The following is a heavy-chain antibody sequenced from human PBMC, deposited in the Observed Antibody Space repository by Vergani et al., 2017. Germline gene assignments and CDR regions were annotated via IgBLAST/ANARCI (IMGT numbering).Heavy chain of an antibody. CDR2: IYPGDSDT. CDR1: GYSFTSYW. J-gene: IGHJ5*02. CDR3: ARHGGDCSGGSCYSGWFDP. V-gene: IGHV5-51*01. Sequence: EVQLVQSGAEVKKPGESLKISCKGSGYSFTSYWIGWVRQMPGKGLEWMGIIYPGDSDTRYSPSFQGQVTISADKSISTAYLQWSSLKASDTAMYYCARHGGDCSGGSCYSGWFDPWGQGTLVTGSS. D-gene: IGHD2-15*01.